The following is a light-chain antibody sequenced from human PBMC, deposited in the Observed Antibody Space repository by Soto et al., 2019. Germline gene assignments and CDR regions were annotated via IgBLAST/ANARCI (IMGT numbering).Light chain of an antibody. V-gene: IGKV1-5*03. Sequence: DIQMTQSPSTLSASVGDRVTITCRASQSISSWLAWYQQKPGKAPKLLIYKASSLESGVPSRFSVSGSGTEFTLTISSLQPDDFATYYCQQYNSYPSTFGQGTKV. CDR3: QQYNSYPST. CDR2: KAS. CDR1: QSISSW. J-gene: IGKJ1*01.